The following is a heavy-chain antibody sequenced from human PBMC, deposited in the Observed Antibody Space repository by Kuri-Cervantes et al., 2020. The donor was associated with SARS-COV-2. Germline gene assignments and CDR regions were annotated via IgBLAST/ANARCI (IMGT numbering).Heavy chain of an antibody. J-gene: IGHJ4*02. CDR1: GFTFSSYA. CDR3: AKGFPNWGPLYYFDY. Sequence: GGSLRLSCAASGFTFSSYAMHWVRQAPGKGLEWVAVISYDGSNKYYADSVKGRFTISRDNSKSTLYLQMNSLRAEDTAVYYCAKGFPNWGPLYYFDYWGQGTLVTVSS. V-gene: IGHV3-30-3*01. CDR2: ISYDGSNK. D-gene: IGHD7-27*01.